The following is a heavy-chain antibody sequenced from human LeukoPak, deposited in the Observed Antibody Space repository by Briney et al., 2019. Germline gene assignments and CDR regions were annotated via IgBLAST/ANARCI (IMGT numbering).Heavy chain of an antibody. Sequence: SETLSLTCRVSGVSISSGSNYWGWSRQPPGKTLEWIGSIYSSGSTYYNSSLKSRVIILIDTAKNHFSLNLSSVTAADTAVYYCARSDGYSLVGIWGQGTMVTVSS. D-gene: IGHD5-12*01. J-gene: IGHJ3*02. V-gene: IGHV4-39*07. CDR1: GVSISSGSNY. CDR3: ARSDGYSLVGI. CDR2: IYSSGST.